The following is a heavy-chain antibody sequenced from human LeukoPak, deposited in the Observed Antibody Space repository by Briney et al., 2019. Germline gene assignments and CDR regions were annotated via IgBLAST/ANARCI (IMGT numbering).Heavy chain of an antibody. CDR1: GFGFNYYG. CDR3: STDGTPKFEH. J-gene: IGHJ1*01. D-gene: IGHD3-16*01. CDR2: ISYDERGK. V-gene: IGHV3-30*03. Sequence: GGPLRLSCAASGFGFNYYGMVWFRQSPGKGLEWVATISYDERGKYYADSVQGRFTISRDNSKSVLYLQLDYLRPEDTAVYYCSTDGTPKFEHWGQGTLVTVSS.